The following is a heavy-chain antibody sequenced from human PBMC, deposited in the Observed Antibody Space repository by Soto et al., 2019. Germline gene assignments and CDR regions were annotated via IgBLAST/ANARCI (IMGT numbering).Heavy chain of an antibody. CDR2: IRSKAYGGTT. V-gene: IGHV3-49*04. CDR3: TRDSTVTTYSYYYYRMDV. D-gene: IGHD4-4*01. J-gene: IGHJ6*02. Sequence: GGSLRLSCTASGFTFGDYAMSWVRQAPGKGLEWVGFIRSKAYGGTTEYAASVKGRFTISRDDSKSIAYLQMNSLKTEATAVYYCTRDSTVTTYSYYYYRMDVWGQGTTVTVSS. CDR1: GFTFGDYA.